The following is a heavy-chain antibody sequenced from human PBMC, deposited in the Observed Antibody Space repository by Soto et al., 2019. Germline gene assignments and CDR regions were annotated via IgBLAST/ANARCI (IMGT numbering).Heavy chain of an antibody. J-gene: IGHJ3*01. CDR3: ARRRAFGEVEAFDA. CDR1: GIRLSESY. CDR2: IGDSYR. Sequence: QVQLVESGGGLVKPGGTLRLSCAGSGIRLSESYINWIRLTPEKGLAWISYIGDSYRHYAASVRGRFTISRDNVQNSVSLEMTNLRVDDTAIYYCARRRAFGEVEAFDAWGPGTLVTVSS. V-gene: IGHV3-11*05. D-gene: IGHD3-16*01.